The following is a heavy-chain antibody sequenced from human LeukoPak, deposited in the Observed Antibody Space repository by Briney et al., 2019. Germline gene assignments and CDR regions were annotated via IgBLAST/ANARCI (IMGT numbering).Heavy chain of an antibody. CDR1: GFIVSSKY. Sequence: PGGSLRLSCAASGFIVSSKYMTWVRQAPGKGLEWVSVIYTGGSTYYADSVKGRFTISRDNSKNTLYLQMNSLRAEDTAVYYCARGSPERLDYWGQGTLVTVSS. V-gene: IGHV3-53*01. CDR2: IYTGGST. CDR3: ARGSPERLDY. D-gene: IGHD1-1*01. J-gene: IGHJ4*02.